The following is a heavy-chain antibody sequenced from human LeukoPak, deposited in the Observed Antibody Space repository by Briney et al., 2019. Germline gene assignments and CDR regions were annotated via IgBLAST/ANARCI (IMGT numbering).Heavy chain of an antibody. D-gene: IGHD5-12*01. V-gene: IGHV1-8*01. CDR2: MNPNSGNT. Sequence: ASVKVSCKASGYTFTSYDINWARQATGQGLEWMGWMNPNSGNTGYAQKFQGRVTMTRNTSISTAYMELSSLRSEDTAVYYCARGGGYDGENWFDPWGQGTLVTVSS. J-gene: IGHJ5*02. CDR3: ARGGGYDGENWFDP. CDR1: GYTFTSYD.